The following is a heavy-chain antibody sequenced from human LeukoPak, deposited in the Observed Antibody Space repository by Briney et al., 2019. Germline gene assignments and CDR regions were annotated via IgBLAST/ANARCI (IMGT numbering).Heavy chain of an antibody. D-gene: IGHD4-17*01. CDR2: ISYDGSNK. Sequence: GGSLRLSCAASGFTFSSYGMHWVRQAPGKGLEWEAVISYDGSNKYYADSVKGRFTISRDNSKNTLYLQMNSLRAEDTAVYYCAKASTVTSVDYWGQGTLVTVSS. J-gene: IGHJ4*02. CDR1: GFTFSSYG. CDR3: AKASTVTSVDY. V-gene: IGHV3-30*18.